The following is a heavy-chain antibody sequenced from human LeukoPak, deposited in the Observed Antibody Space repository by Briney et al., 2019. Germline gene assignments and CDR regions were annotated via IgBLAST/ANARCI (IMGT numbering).Heavy chain of an antibody. CDR1: GFTASSNY. J-gene: IGHJ3*02. Sequence: GGSLRLSCAASGFTASSNYMSWVRQAPGKGLEWVSVIYSDDRTYYVDSVKGRFTISRHTSKKTLYLQMNSLRAEDTAVYYCAREVVAKRRAFDIWGQGTVVTVSS. CDR3: AREVVAKRRAFDI. D-gene: IGHD3-22*01. V-gene: IGHV3-53*04. CDR2: IYSDDRT.